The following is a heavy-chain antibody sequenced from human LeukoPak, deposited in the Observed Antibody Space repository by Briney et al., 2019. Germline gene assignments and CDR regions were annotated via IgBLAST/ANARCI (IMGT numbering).Heavy chain of an antibody. Sequence: PGGSLRLYCAASGFPFSSYGMHWVRQAPGKGLESVAVTSYDGTNKYYADSVKGRFNISRDNSKNTLYLQMNSLRAEDTAVYYCAKGYYDSTTNYYYYGMDVWGQGTAVTVSS. J-gene: IGHJ6*02. CDR1: GFPFSSYG. CDR3: AKGYYDSTTNYYYYGMDV. D-gene: IGHD2/OR15-2a*01. CDR2: TSYDGTNK. V-gene: IGHV3-30*18.